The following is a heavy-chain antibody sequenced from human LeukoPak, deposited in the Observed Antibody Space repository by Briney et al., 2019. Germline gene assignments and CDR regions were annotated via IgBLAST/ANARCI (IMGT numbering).Heavy chain of an antibody. CDR2: INPNSGGT. J-gene: IGHJ4*02. D-gene: IGHD3-10*01. V-gene: IGHV1-2*02. CDR3: ARATLLWFGDCDY. CDR1: GYTFTGYY. Sequence: ASVTVSCKASGYTFTGYYMHWVRQAPGQGLEWMGWINPNSGGTNYAQKFQGRVTMTRDTSISTAYMELSRLRSDDTAVYYCARATLLWFGDCDYWGQGTLVTVSS.